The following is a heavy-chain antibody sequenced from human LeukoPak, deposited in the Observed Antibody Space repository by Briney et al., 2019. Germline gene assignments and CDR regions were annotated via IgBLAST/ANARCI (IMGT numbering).Heavy chain of an antibody. J-gene: IGHJ3*02. CDR3: ARLSVTKDAFDI. Sequence: SETLSLTCTVSGGSISSYYWSWIRQPPGKGLEWIGYIYYSGSINYNPSLKSRVTISVDTSKNQFSLKLSSVTAADTAVYYCARLSVTKDAFDIWGQGTMVTVSS. D-gene: IGHD4-17*01. CDR1: GGSISSYY. V-gene: IGHV4-59*01. CDR2: IYYSGSI.